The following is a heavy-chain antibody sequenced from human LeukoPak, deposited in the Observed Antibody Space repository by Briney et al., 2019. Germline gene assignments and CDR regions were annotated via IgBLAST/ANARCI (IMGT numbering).Heavy chain of an antibody. CDR2: ISSSSTYI. CDR1: GFTFSSYT. V-gene: IGHV3-21*01. Sequence: GGSLRLSCAASGFTFSSYTMNWVRQAPGKGLEWVSSISSSSTYIYYADSVKGRFTISRDNAKNSLYLQMNSLRAEDTAVYYCARGALGPTRYYFDYWGQGTLVTVSS. CDR3: ARGALGPTRYYFDY. J-gene: IGHJ4*02. D-gene: IGHD1-26*01.